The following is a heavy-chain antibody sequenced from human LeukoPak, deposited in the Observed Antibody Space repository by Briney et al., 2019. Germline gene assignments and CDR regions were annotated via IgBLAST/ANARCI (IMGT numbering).Heavy chain of an antibody. J-gene: IGHJ4*02. CDR2: IGSSSSYI. Sequence: GGSLRLSCTASGFTFSSYSMNWVRQAPGKGLEWVSSIGSSSSYIYYADSVKGRFTISRDNAKNSLYLQMNSLRAEDTAVYYCARASSMIVVVEAGLYFDYWGQGTLVTVSS. CDR1: GFTFSSYS. V-gene: IGHV3-21*01. CDR3: ARASSMIVVVEAGLYFDY. D-gene: IGHD3-22*01.